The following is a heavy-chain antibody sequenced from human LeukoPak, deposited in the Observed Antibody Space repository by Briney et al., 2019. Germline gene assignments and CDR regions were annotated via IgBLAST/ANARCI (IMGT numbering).Heavy chain of an antibody. CDR1: GGTFTSYA. D-gene: IGHD2-2*03. CDR3: ARDGYCSSTSCYLVYYYGMDV. Sequence: SVKVSCKASGGTFTSYAISWVRQAPGQGLEWMGGIIPIFGTANYAQKFQGRVTITADESTSTAYMELSSLRSEDTAVYYCARDGYCSSTSCYLVYYYGMDVWGQGTTVTASS. CDR2: IIPIFGTA. J-gene: IGHJ6*02. V-gene: IGHV1-69*13.